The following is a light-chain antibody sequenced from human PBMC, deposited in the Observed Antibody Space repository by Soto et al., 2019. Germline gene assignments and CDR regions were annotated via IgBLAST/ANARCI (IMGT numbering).Light chain of an antibody. CDR3: QHYHSFPWT. J-gene: IGKJ1*01. V-gene: IGKV1-5*03. CDR1: QSISSW. CDR2: QAS. Sequence: DIQMTQSPSTLSASVGDRVTITCRASQSISSWLAWYQQKPGKAPKLLISQASNLESGVPSRFSGSGSGTEFTLTISSLQPDDFATYYCQHYHSFPWTFGQGTMVDIK.